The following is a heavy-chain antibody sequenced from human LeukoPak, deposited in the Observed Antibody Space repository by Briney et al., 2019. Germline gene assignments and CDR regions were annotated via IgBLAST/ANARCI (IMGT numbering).Heavy chain of an antibody. D-gene: IGHD3-10*01. Sequence: PGGPLRLPCAASGFPFSDYYMIWIDQPPAKELEWVSYISSSGTTIYYADSVRGRFTVPRDNAKNSLYLQMDSLSAEDTAVYYCASLRGVNRWGQGTLVTVSS. CDR1: GFPFSDYY. CDR3: ASLRGVNR. CDR2: ISSSGTTI. V-gene: IGHV3-11*01. J-gene: IGHJ4*02.